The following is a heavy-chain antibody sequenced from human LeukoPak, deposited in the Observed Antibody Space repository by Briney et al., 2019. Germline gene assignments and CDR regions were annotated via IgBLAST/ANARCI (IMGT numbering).Heavy chain of an antibody. V-gene: IGHV3-30*04. CDR3: ARASPLRYFDWSTDY. D-gene: IGHD3-9*01. Sequence: GGSLRLSCAASGFTFSSYAMHWVRQAPGKGLEWVAVISYDGSNKYYADSVKGRFTISRDNSKNTLYLQMNSLRAEDTAVYYCARASPLRYFDWSTDYWGQGTLVTVSS. CDR2: ISYDGSNK. CDR1: GFTFSSYA. J-gene: IGHJ4*02.